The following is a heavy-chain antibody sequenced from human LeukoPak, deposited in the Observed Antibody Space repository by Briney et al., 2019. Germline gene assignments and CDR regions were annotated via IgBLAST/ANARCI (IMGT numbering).Heavy chain of an antibody. Sequence: PSETLSLTCTVSGGSISSSSYYWGWIRQPPGKGLGWIGSVYYVGSTYHNPSLKSRVTISVDTSKNQFSLRLSSLTAADTAVYYCVRMRALVPYYYMDVWGKGTTVTISS. CDR1: GGSISSSSYY. D-gene: IGHD6-13*01. CDR2: VYYVGST. CDR3: VRMRALVPYYYMDV. V-gene: IGHV4-39*01. J-gene: IGHJ6*03.